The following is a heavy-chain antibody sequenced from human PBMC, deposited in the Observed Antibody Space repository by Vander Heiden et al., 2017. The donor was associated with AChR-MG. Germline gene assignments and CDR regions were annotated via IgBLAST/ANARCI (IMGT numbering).Heavy chain of an antibody. CDR2: INPSGGST. J-gene: IGHJ4*02. D-gene: IGHD5-12*01. CDR1: GYTFTSHY. CDR3: ARREMATISGVVY. Sequence: QVQLVQSGAEVKKPGASVKVSCKASGYTFTSHYMNWVRQAPGQGLEWMGIINPSGGSTSYAQKFQGRVTMTRDTSTSTVYMELSSLRSEDTAVYYCARREMATISGVVYWGQGTLVTVSS. V-gene: IGHV1-46*01.